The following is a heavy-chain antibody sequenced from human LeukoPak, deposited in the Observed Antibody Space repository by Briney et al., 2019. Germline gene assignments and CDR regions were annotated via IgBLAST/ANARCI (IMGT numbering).Heavy chain of an antibody. CDR1: GYTFTNYD. CDR2: MNPISGNT. D-gene: IGHD1-26*01. V-gene: IGHV1-8*01. J-gene: IGHJ5*02. CDR3: ARDIAGATKGGWFDT. Sequence: ASVKVSCKASGYTFTNYDINWVRQATGQGLEWMGWMNPISGNTGYAQKFQGRVTMTRNTSISTAYMELSSLRSEDTALYYCARDIAGATKGGWFDTWGQGTPVTVSS.